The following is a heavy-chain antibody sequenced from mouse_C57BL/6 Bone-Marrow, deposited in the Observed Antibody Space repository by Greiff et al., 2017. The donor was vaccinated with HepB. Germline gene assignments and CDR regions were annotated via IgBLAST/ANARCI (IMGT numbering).Heavy chain of an antibody. J-gene: IGHJ2*01. CDR1: GYTFTSYW. CDR3: ARGPHYYGSKGY. Sequence: QVQLQQPGAELVKPGASVKMSCKASGYTFTSYWITWVKQRPGQGLEWIGDIYPGSGSTNYNEKFKSKATLTVDTSSSTAYMQLSSLTSEDSAVYYCARGPHYYGSKGYWGQGTTLIVSS. D-gene: IGHD1-1*01. V-gene: IGHV1-55*01. CDR2: IYPGSGST.